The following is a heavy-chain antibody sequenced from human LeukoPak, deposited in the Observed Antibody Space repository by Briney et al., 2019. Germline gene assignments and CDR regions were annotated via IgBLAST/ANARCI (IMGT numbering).Heavy chain of an antibody. D-gene: IGHD3-3*01. CDR3: ARLLNYDFWSGYYKYNWFDP. CDR1: GGSFSGYY. V-gene: IGHV4-34*01. Sequence: PSETLSLTCAVYGGSFSGYYWSWIRQPPGKGLEWIGEINHSGSTNYNPPLKSRVTISVDTSKNQFSLKLSSVTAADTAVHYCARLLNYDFWSGYYKYNWFDPWGQGTLVTVSS. J-gene: IGHJ5*02. CDR2: INHSGST.